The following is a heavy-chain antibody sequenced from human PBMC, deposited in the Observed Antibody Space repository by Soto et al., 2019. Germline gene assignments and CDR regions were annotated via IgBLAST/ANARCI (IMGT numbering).Heavy chain of an antibody. Sequence: QVQLVQSGAEVKKPGSSVKVSCKASGGTFNTYNINWVRQAPGQGLEWMGGILPIFGTTNYAQRFQGRVTITADDSTSTAYMELSSLRSEDTAVYYCARDETGDSYYYYYGMEVWGQGTTVTV. D-gene: IGHD7-27*01. CDR1: GGTFNTYN. CDR2: ILPIFGTT. CDR3: ARDETGDSYYYYYGMEV. V-gene: IGHV1-69*01. J-gene: IGHJ6*02.